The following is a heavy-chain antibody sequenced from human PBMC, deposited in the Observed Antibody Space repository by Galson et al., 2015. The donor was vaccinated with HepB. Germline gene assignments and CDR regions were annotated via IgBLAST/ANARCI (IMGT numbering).Heavy chain of an antibody. J-gene: IGHJ6*02. Sequence: SLRLSCAASGFTLDDYAMHWVRQAPGKGLEWVSGISWNSGSIGYADSVKGRFTISRDNAKNSLYLQMNSLRAEDTALYYCAKDMMSGSTYYDFWSGTYYYYGMDVWGQGTTVTVSS. CDR2: ISWNSGSI. V-gene: IGHV3-9*01. CDR1: GFTLDDYA. CDR3: AKDMMSGSTYYDFWSGTYYYYGMDV. D-gene: IGHD3-3*01.